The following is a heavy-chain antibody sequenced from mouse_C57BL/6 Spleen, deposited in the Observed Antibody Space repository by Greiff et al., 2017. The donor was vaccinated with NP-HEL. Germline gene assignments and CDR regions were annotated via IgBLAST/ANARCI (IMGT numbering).Heavy chain of an antibody. CDR3: ARDGGYFWFAY. J-gene: IGHJ3*01. V-gene: IGHV5-17*01. D-gene: IGHD2-3*01. CDR1: GFTFSDYG. CDR2: ISSGSSTI. Sequence: DVHLVESGGGLVKPGGSLKLSCAASGFTFSDYGMHWVRQAPEKGLEWVAYISSGSSTIYYADTVKGRFTISRDNAKNTLFLQMTSLRSEDTAMYYCARDGGYFWFAYWGQGTLVTVSA.